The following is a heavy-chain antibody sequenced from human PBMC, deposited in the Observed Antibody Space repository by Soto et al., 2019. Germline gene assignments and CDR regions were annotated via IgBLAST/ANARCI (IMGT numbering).Heavy chain of an antibody. CDR3: ARDAQGVVNNYFDY. CDR1: GFTFSSYA. D-gene: IGHD3-3*01. CDR2: ISYDGSNK. Sequence: QVQLVESGGGVVQPGRSLRLSCAASGFTFSSYAMHWVRQAPGKGLEWVAVISYDGSNKYYADSVKGRFTISRDNSNNRLYLQMNSLRAEDTAVYYCARDAQGVVNNYFDYWGQGTLVTVSS. J-gene: IGHJ4*02. V-gene: IGHV3-30-3*01.